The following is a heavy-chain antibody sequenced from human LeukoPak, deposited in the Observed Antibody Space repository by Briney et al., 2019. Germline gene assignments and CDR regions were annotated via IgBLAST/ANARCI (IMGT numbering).Heavy chain of an antibody. Sequence: ASVKLSCKASGYTVTSYGISWVRQAPGQGLEWMGWISAYNGNTNYAQKLQGRVTMTTDTSTSTAYLELRSLRSDDTAVYYCARDTYYDFWSGYYRPNWFDPWGQGTLVTVSS. CDR2: ISAYNGNT. J-gene: IGHJ5*02. V-gene: IGHV1-18*01. D-gene: IGHD3-3*01. CDR3: ARDTYYDFWSGYYRPNWFDP. CDR1: GYTVTSYG.